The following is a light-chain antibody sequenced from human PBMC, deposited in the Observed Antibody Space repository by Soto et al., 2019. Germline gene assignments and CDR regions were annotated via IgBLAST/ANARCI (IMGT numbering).Light chain of an antibody. CDR3: QELKNFPLT. J-gene: IGKJ4*01. V-gene: IGKV1-9*01. CDR1: QAIGSF. Sequence: DIQLAQSPSFLSASIGDRVTVTCRASQAIGSFLAWYQQKPGKAPKLLISAASTLQSGVPSRFSGSGSGTAFTLTTSSLQPEDFATYYCQELKNFPLTFGGGTKVEIK. CDR2: AAS.